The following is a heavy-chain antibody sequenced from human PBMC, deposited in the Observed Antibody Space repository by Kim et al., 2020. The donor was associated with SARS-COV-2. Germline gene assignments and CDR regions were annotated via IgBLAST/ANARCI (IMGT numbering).Heavy chain of an antibody. D-gene: IGHD3-10*01. J-gene: IGHJ3*01. Sequence: GGSLRLSCGASGFTFNSHDLQWVRQAPGKGPEWVSGISGRGNREFYADSVKGRFTISRDNSKNTLYLQLNILRAEDTAIYYCVRQVAGSNFDVWGQGTMV. CDR3: VRQVAGSNFDV. CDR1: GFTFNSHD. V-gene: IGHV3-23*01. CDR2: ISGRGNRE.